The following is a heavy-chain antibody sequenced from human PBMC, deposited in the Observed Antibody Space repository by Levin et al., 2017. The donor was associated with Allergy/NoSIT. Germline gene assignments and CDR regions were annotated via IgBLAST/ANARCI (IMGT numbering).Heavy chain of an antibody. CDR2: INPNSGGT. J-gene: IGHJ3*02. V-gene: IGHV1-2*02. CDR3: ARDYPLADYYGSGSWYAFDI. D-gene: IGHD3-10*01. Sequence: ASVKVSCKASGYTFTGYYMHWVRQAPGQGLEWMGWINPNSGGTNYAQKFQGRVTMTRDTSISTAYMELSRLRSDDTAVYYCARDYPLADYYGSGSWYAFDIWGQGTMVTVSS. CDR1: GYTFTGYY.